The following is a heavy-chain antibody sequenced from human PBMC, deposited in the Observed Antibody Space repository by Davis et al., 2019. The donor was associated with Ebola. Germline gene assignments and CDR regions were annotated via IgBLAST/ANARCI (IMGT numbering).Heavy chain of an antibody. CDR1: GFTFSDYY. CDR3: ARDSGMGEAFDI. V-gene: IGHV3-11*04. J-gene: IGHJ3*02. Sequence: GGSLRLSCAASGFTFSDYYMSWIRQAPGKGLEWVAYIYNSGDSIYYADSVKGRFTISRDNAKNSLYLQMSSLRAEDTAVYYCARDSGMGEAFDIWGQGTMVTVSS. D-gene: IGHD3-16*01. CDR2: IYNSGDSI.